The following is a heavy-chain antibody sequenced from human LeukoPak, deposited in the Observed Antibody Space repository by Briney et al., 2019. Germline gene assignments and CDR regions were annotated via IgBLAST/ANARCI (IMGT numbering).Heavy chain of an antibody. D-gene: IGHD3-22*01. CDR1: GYTFTSYD. CDR2: ISAYNGNT. CDR3: ASSYDSSGLSHFDY. V-gene: IGHV1-18*01. J-gene: IGHJ4*02. Sequence: ASVKVSCKASGYTFTSYDINWVRQATGQGLEWMGWISAYNGNTNYAQKLQGRVTMTTDTSTSTAYMELRSLRSDDTAVYYCASSYDSSGLSHFDYWGQGTLVTVSS.